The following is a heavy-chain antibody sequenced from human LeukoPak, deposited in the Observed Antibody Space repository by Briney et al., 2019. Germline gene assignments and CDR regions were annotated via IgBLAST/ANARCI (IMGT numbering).Heavy chain of an antibody. D-gene: IGHD5-24*01. V-gene: IGHV4-30-4*08. Sequence: PSETLSLTCTVSGGSISSGDYYWSWIRQPPGKGLEWIGYIYYSGSTYYNPSLKSRVTISVDTSKNQFSLKLSSVTAADTAVYYCAREALEMATIKVIAFDIWGQGTMVTVSS. CDR3: AREALEMATIKVIAFDI. J-gene: IGHJ3*02. CDR2: IYYSGST. CDR1: GGSISSGDYY.